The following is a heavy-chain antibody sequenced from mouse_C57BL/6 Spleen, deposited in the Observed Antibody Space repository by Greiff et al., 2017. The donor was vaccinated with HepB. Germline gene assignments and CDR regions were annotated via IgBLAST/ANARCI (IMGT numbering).Heavy chain of an antibody. J-gene: IGHJ1*03. CDR2: IHPNSGST. D-gene: IGHD2-3*01. Sequence: QVQLQQPGAELVKPGASVKLSCKASGYTFTSYWMHWVKQRPGQGLEWIGMIHPNSGSTNYNEKFKSKATLTVDKSSSTAYMQLSSLTSEDSAVYYCACGGDGSWYFDFWGTGTTVTVSS. CDR1: GYTFTSYW. CDR3: ACGGDGSWYFDF. V-gene: IGHV1-64*01.